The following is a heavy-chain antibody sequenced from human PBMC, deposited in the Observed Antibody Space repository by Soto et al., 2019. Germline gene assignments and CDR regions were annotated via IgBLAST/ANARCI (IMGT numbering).Heavy chain of an antibody. V-gene: IGHV3-74*01. CDR2: IDVAAPTT. D-gene: IGHD1-26*01. Sequence: PGGSLRLSSTASGFTCNNKCMHWVRQASGKKLVWLSRIDVAAPTTNYADSVKGQFTSSRDNAKNIVCLHANGMTDEDTAVYYSARGGAMGVDYWGQGTLVTVSS. J-gene: IGHJ4*02. CDR1: GFTCNNKC. CDR3: ARGGAMGVDY.